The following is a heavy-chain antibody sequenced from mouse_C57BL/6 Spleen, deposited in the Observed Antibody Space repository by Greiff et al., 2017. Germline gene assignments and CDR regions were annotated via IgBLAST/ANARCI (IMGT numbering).Heavy chain of an antibody. D-gene: IGHD6-1*01. Sequence: QVQLQQPGAELVRPGSSVKLSCKASGYTFTSYWMDWVKQRPVQGLEWIGNIYPSDSETHYNQKFKDKATLTVDKSSSTAYMQLSSLTSEDSAVYYCARRQLAWFAYWGQGTLVTVSA. CDR3: ARRQLAWFAY. CDR1: GYTFTSYW. J-gene: IGHJ3*01. V-gene: IGHV1-61*01. CDR2: IYPSDSET.